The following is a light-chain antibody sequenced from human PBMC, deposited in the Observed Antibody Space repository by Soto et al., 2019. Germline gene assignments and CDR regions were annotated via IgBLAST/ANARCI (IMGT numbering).Light chain of an antibody. CDR1: QSVSGN. J-gene: IGKJ1*01. V-gene: IGKV3-15*01. Sequence: EIVMTQSPATLSVSPGERATLSCMASQSVSGNLAWYQHKPGQAPRLLIYGASTRATGFPARFSGSGSGTAFTLTIGSLQSEDFAVYYCQQYNDWPRTFGQGTKVEIK. CDR2: GAS. CDR3: QQYNDWPRT.